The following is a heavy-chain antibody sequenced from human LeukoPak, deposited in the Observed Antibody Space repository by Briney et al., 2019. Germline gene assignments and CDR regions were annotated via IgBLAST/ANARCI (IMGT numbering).Heavy chain of an antibody. CDR3: ARGGRLVRGTHDY. V-gene: IGHV3-74*01. J-gene: IGHJ4*02. D-gene: IGHD3-10*01. Sequence: GGALILSCASSGFTCISYWMHWVRPAPGKGVVWVERIYSDGTNTNCTDAVKGRYTISRDNAKNTLYLQMNSLRAEDTAVYYCARGGRLVRGTHDYWGQGTLVTVSS. CDR1: GFTCISYW. CDR2: IYSDGTNT.